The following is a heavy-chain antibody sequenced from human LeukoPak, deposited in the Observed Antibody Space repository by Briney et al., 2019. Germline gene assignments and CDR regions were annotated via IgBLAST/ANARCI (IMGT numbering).Heavy chain of an antibody. D-gene: IGHD3-22*01. J-gene: IGHJ4*02. V-gene: IGHV4-59*01. CDR3: GRIGYYDSSGYHDY. Sequence: SETLSLTCTVSGGSISSYYWSWIRQPPGKGLEWIGYIYYSGSTNYNPSLKSRVTISIDTSKNQSSLKLSSVTAADTAVYYCGRIGYYDSSGYHDYWGQGTLVTVSS. CDR1: GGSISSYY. CDR2: IYYSGST.